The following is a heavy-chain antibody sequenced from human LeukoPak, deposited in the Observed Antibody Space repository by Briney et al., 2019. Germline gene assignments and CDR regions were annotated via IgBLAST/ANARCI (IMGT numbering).Heavy chain of an antibody. J-gene: IGHJ4*02. CDR1: GFTFSSYS. D-gene: IGHD2-15*01. CDR2: ISSSGSTI. Sequence: PGGSLRLSCTASGFTFSSYSMNWVRQAPGKGLEWVSYISSSGSTIYYADSVKGRFTISRDNAKNSRYLQMNSLRAEDTAVYYCARDLPLYCTGGSCYSLNYWGQGTLVTVSS. CDR3: ARDLPLYCTGGSCYSLNY. V-gene: IGHV3-48*04.